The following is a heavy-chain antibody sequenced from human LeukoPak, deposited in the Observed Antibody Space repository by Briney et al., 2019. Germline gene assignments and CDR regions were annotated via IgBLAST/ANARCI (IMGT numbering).Heavy chain of an antibody. J-gene: IGHJ4*02. D-gene: IGHD6-13*01. CDR1: GGSISGYY. CDR2: IYYSGST. V-gene: IGHV4-59*01. Sequence: PSETLSLTCTVSGGSISGYYWSWIRQPPGKGLEWIGYIYYSGSTNYNPSLKSRVTISVDTSKNQFSLKLSSVTAADTAVYYCARAAGPLAAPDFWGQGTPVTVSS. CDR3: ARAAGPLAAPDF.